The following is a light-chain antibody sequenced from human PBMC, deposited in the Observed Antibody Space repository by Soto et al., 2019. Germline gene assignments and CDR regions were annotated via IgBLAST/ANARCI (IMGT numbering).Light chain of an antibody. V-gene: IGKV1-39*01. CDR3: QQSFSTPFT. CDR1: QSISSY. J-gene: IGKJ3*01. CDR2: GAS. Sequence: DIQMTQSPSSLSASVGDRVTITCRASQSISSYLNWYQQKPGKAPKLLIYGASSLRSGVPSRFSSSGSGTDFTLTISSLQPEDFATYYCQQSFSTPFTFGPGTKVHIK.